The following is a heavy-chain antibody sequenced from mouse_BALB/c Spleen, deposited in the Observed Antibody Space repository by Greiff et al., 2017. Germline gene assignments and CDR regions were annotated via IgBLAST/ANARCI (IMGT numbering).Heavy chain of an antibody. D-gene: IGHD1-2*01. V-gene: IGHV5-15*02. Sequence: EVHLVESGGGLVQPGGSRKLSCAASGFTFSDYGMAWVRQAPGKGPEWVAFISNLAYSIYYADTVTGRFTISRENAKNTLYLEMSSLRSEDTAMYYCARVTTATGFDYWGQGTTLTVSS. CDR3: ARVTTATGFDY. CDR1: GFTFSDYG. J-gene: IGHJ2*01. CDR2: ISNLAYSI.